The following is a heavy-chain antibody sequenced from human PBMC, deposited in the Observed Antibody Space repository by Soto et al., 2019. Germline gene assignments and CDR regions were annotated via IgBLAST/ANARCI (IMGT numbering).Heavy chain of an antibody. J-gene: IGHJ6*02. CDR2: ISSSSGTI. CDR1: ACTFSSYS. CDR3: AREDPWSANADDMDV. V-gene: IGHV3-48*02. Sequence: EVQLLESGRDFVHPGGSLRLSGVAAACTFSSYSLNWVRQAPGKGLEWGSYISSSSGTIYDADSGQGRFTISRDNAENSMYLQINSLRDADTAAYYCAREDPWSANADDMDVWGQGTTVTVSS. D-gene: IGHD3-3*01.